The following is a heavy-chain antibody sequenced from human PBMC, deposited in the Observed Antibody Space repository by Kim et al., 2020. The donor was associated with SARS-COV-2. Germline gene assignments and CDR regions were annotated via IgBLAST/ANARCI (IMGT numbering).Heavy chain of an antibody. CDR2: INTGNGNT. CDR3: ARDGSIALRGHWGGGDY. D-gene: IGHD6-6*01. V-gene: IGHV1-3*04. CDR1: GYTFTTYA. J-gene: IGHJ4*02. Sequence: ASVKVSCKASGYTFTTYATHWVRQAPGQRLEWMGWINTGNGNTKYSQKFQGRVTITRDTSASTVYMELSSLRSEDTAVYYCARDGSIALRGHWGGGDYWGQGTLVTVSS.